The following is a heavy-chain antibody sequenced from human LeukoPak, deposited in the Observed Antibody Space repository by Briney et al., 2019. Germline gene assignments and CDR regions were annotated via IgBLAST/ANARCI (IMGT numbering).Heavy chain of an antibody. CDR3: ASSRYDSSGYYGIIGY. D-gene: IGHD3-22*01. J-gene: IGHJ4*02. Sequence: GGSLRLSCAASGFTFSSYSMNWVRQAPGKGLEWVSSISRSSNCKYYADSVEGRFTISRDNAKNSLYLQMNSLRAEDTALYYCASSRYDSSGYYGIIGYWGQGTLVTVSS. V-gene: IGHV3-21*01. CDR1: GFTFSSYS. CDR2: ISRSSNCK.